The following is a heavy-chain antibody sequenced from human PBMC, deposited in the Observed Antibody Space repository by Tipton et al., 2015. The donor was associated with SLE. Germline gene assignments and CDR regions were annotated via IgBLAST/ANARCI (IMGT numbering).Heavy chain of an antibody. CDR3: ARVGQESIAAAGDGIDP. D-gene: IGHD6-13*01. J-gene: IGHJ5*02. CDR2: IYYSGST. Sequence: TLSLTCTVSGCSISSYYWSWIRQPPGKGLEWIGYIYYSGSTNYNPSLKSRVTISVDTSKNQFSLKLSSVTAADTAVYYCARVGQESIAAAGDGIDPWGQGTLVTVSS. CDR1: GCSISSYY. V-gene: IGHV4-59*01.